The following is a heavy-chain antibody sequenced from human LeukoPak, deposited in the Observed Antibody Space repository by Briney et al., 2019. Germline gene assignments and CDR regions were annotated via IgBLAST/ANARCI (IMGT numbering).Heavy chain of an antibody. J-gene: IGHJ4*02. CDR2: IKKDGSEK. D-gene: IGHD5-18*01. V-gene: IGHV3-7*01. CDR1: GFTFSSYW. CDR3: ARDLSGVAGYTYGRGIDY. Sequence: GGSLRLSCAASGFTFSSYWMSWVRQAPGKGLEWVANIKKDGSEKYYVDSVKGRFTISRDNAKTSLHLQMNSLRAEDTAVYYCARDLSGVAGYTYGRGIDYWGQGTLVTVSS.